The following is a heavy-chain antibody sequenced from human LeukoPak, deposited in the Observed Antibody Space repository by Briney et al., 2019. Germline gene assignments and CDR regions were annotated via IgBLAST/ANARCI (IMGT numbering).Heavy chain of an antibody. D-gene: IGHD2-8*01. V-gene: IGHV3-21*01. CDR1: GFTFSSNT. CDR3: ERGSRDCANGVCYAFDI. Sequence: GGSLRLSCAASGFTFSSNTMNWVRQAPGKGLEWVSSISSSSSYIYHADSVKGRFTISRDNAKKSLYLQMNSLRAEDTAVYYCERGSRDCANGVCYAFDIWGQGTVVTVSS. J-gene: IGHJ3*02. CDR2: ISSSSSYI.